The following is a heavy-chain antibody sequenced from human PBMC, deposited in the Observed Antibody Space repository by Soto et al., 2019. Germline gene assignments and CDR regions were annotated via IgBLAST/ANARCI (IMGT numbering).Heavy chain of an antibody. CDR2: ISSSSSYI. CDR1: GLPFSSYS. V-gene: IGHV3-21*01. J-gene: IGHJ6*02. CDR3: ARDLYGDYESNYYYYGMDV. Sequence: EVQLVESGGGLVQPGGSLRLSCAASGLPFSSYSMTWVRQAPGRGREGVSSISSSSSYIYYADSVKGRFTISRDNAKNSLYLQMNSLRAEDTAVYYCARDLYGDYESNYYYYGMDVWGQGTTVTVSS. D-gene: IGHD4-17*01.